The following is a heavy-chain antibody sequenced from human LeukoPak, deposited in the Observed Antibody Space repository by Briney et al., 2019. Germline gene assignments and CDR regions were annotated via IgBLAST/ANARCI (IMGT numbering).Heavy chain of an antibody. CDR3: ARHYYASGSYYNDY. D-gene: IGHD3-10*01. Sequence: LGESLKISCKGSGYSFSSYWVGWVRQMPGKGLEWMGIIYPGDSDTRYSPSFQGQVTISADKSISTAYLQWSSLKASDTAMYYCARHYYASGSYYNDYWGQGTLVTVSS. CDR1: GYSFSSYW. J-gene: IGHJ4*02. CDR2: IYPGDSDT. V-gene: IGHV5-51*01.